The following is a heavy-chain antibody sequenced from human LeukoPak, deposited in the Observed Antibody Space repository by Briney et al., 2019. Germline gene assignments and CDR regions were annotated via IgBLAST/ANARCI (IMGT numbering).Heavy chain of an antibody. Sequence: AETLSLTCTVSNGSISIYYWSWVRQPAGKGLEWIGRISASGSTNYNPSLKSRVTMSLDTSKNQFSLKLSSVTAADTAVYYCAREITVTRPFDYWGPGTLVTVSS. CDR2: ISASGST. V-gene: IGHV4-4*07. D-gene: IGHD4-17*01. CDR3: AREITVTRPFDY. J-gene: IGHJ4*02. CDR1: NGSISIYY.